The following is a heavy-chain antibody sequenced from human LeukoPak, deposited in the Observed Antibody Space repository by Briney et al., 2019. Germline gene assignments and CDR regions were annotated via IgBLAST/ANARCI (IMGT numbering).Heavy chain of an antibody. V-gene: IGHV5-51*01. Sequence: GESLKISCKASGYTSTSFWIGWVRQMPGKGLEWMGIIYPFDSTTRYSPSFQGQVSISADKSISTVYLQWRILKASDTAMYYCARSGSHEAYFDYWGQGTLVTVSS. D-gene: IGHD1-26*01. CDR1: GYTSTSFW. J-gene: IGHJ4*02. CDR2: IYPFDSTT. CDR3: ARSGSHEAYFDY.